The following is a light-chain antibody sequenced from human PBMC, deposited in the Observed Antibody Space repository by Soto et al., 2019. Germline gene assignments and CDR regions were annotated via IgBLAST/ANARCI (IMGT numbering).Light chain of an antibody. Sequence: QAVVTQPPSVSGAPGQRVTIACTGNSSNIGAGYDVHWYQHLPGTAPKLLISNSSHRPSGVPDRFSGSKSGTSASLGITGLQAEDEADYYCQSYDSSLFVVFGGGTKLTVL. J-gene: IGLJ2*01. CDR3: QSYDSSLFVV. CDR1: SSNIGAGYD. V-gene: IGLV1-40*01. CDR2: NSS.